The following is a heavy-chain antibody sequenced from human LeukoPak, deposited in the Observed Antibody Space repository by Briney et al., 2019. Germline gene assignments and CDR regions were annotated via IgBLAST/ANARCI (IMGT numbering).Heavy chain of an antibody. Sequence: SQTLSLTCTVSGGSISSGDYYWTWIRQHPGKGLEWIGYIYYSGSTYYSPSLKSRVTISVDTSKNQFSLKLSSVTAADTAVYYCASQRGYSYLVWGQGTLVTVSS. CDR1: GGSISSGDYY. CDR3: ASQRGYSYLV. J-gene: IGHJ4*02. D-gene: IGHD5-18*01. CDR2: IYYSGST. V-gene: IGHV4-31*03.